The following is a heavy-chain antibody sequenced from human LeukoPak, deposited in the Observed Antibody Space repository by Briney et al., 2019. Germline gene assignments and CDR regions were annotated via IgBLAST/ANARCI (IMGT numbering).Heavy chain of an antibody. CDR1: GFTFSSYS. Sequence: GGSLRLSCAASGFTFSSYSMNWVRQARGKGLAWVSSINSSSSYIYYADSVKGRFTISRDNAKNSLYLQMNSLRAEDTAVYYCARGRNVDIVATGYYYGMDVWGKGTTVTVSS. J-gene: IGHJ6*04. CDR3: ARGRNVDIVATGYYYGMDV. D-gene: IGHD5-12*01. V-gene: IGHV3-21*01. CDR2: INSSSSYI.